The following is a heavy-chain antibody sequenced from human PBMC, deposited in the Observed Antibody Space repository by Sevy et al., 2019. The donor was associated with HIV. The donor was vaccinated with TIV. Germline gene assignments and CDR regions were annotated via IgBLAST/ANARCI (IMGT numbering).Heavy chain of an antibody. CDR3: AREGCTKPHDY. CDR2: LSFGCGEI. J-gene: IGHJ4*02. D-gene: IGHD2-8*01. V-gene: IGHV3-23*01. Sequence: VGSLRLSCAASGFTFSKYSMSWVRQPPRKGLEWVSTLSFGCGEINYADSVKGRFTISRDNSKSSVYLQMNNLRPEDTAVYYCAREGCTKPHDYWGQGTLVTVSS. CDR1: GFTFSKYS.